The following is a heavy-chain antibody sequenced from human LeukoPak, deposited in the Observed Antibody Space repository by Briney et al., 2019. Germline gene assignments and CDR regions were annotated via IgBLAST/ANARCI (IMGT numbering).Heavy chain of an antibody. CDR1: GFTFSSYA. CDR2: ISGDGGST. V-gene: IGHV3-43*02. Sequence: GGSLRLSCAASGFTFSSYAMSWVRQAPGKGLEWVSLISGDGGSTYYADSVKGRFTISRDNSKNSLYLQMNSLRTEDTALYYCAKDISCSGGSCYSDYYYGMDVWGQGTMVTVSS. D-gene: IGHD2-15*01. CDR3: AKDISCSGGSCYSDYYYGMDV. J-gene: IGHJ6*02.